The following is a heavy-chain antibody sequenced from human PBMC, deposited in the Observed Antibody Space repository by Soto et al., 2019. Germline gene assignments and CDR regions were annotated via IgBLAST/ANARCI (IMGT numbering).Heavy chain of an antibody. CDR3: ARDSEADY. V-gene: IGHV1-18*01. CDR1: GYTFTNYG. J-gene: IGHJ4*02. Sequence: QVQLVQSGTEVKRPGASVKVSCKASGYTFTNYGITWVRQAPGQGLEWMGWISTYNGDTNYAQNLQGRVTMTTDTSTTTAYMELRSLRSDDTPVYYCARDSEADYWGQGTLVTVSS. CDR2: ISTYNGDT.